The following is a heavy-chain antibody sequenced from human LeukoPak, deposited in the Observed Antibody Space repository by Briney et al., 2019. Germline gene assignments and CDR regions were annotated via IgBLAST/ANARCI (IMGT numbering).Heavy chain of an antibody. CDR3: AKGNSSGWYEEYFQH. V-gene: IGHV3-30*04. J-gene: IGHJ1*01. CDR1: GFTFSSYA. CDR2: ISYDGSNK. D-gene: IGHD6-19*01. Sequence: GGSLRLSCAASGFTFSSYAMHWVRQAPGKGLEWVAVISYDGSNKYYADSVKGRFTISRDNSKNTLYLQMNSLRAEDTAVYYCAKGNSSGWYEEYFQHWGQGTLVTVSS.